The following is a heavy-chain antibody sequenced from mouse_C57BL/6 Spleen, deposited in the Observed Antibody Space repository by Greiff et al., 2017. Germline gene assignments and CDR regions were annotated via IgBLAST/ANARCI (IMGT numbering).Heavy chain of an antibody. CDR3: TTRGDGMDY. V-gene: IGHV14-4*01. CDR2: IDPENGDT. CDR1: GFNIKDDY. D-gene: IGHD3-3*01. Sequence: VQLQQSGAELVRPGASVKLSCTASGFNIKDDYMHWVKQRPEQGLEWIGWIDPENGDTEYASKFQGKATITAYTSSNTAYLQLSSLTSEDTAVYYCTTRGDGMDYWGQGTTLTVSS. J-gene: IGHJ2*01.